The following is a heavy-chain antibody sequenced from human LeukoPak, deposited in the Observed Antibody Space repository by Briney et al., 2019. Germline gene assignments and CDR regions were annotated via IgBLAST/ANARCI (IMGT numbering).Heavy chain of an antibody. J-gene: IGHJ4*02. CDR2: IWYDGSNK. Sequence: QAGGSLRLSCAASGFTFSSYGMHWVRQAPGKGLEWVAVIWYDGSNKYYADSVKGRFTISRDNSKNTLYLQMNSLRAEDTAVYCCARDIGTTVPVYWGQGTLVTVSS. V-gene: IGHV3-33*01. CDR3: ARDIGTTVPVY. CDR1: GFTFSSYG. D-gene: IGHD4-17*01.